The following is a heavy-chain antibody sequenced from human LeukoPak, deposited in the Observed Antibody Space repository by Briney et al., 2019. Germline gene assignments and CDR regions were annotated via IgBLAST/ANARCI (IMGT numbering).Heavy chain of an antibody. CDR2: IDYSGIT. V-gene: IGHV4-59*11. CDR3: ARSSYYDDAFDY. Sequence: SETLSLTCTVSGGSISSRYWNWIRQPPGKGLEYIGYIDYSGITEYNPSLKSRVTISADTSKNQLSLKVRFVTAADTAVYYCARSSYYDDAFDYWGPGTLVTVSS. CDR1: GGSISSRY. D-gene: IGHD3-22*01. J-gene: IGHJ4*02.